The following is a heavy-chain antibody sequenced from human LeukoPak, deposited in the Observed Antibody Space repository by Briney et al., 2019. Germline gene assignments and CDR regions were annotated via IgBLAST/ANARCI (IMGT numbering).Heavy chain of an antibody. J-gene: IGHJ4*02. CDR2: IYYSGST. V-gene: IGHV4-31*03. Sequence: SETLSLTCTVSGGSISSGGYYWSWIRQHPGKGLEWIGYIYYSGSTYYNPSLKSRVTISVDTSKNQFSLKLSSVTAADKAVYYCARSDIEATCDFDYWGQGTLVTVSS. CDR1: GGSISSGGYY. D-gene: IGHD5-12*01. CDR3: ARSDIEATCDFDY.